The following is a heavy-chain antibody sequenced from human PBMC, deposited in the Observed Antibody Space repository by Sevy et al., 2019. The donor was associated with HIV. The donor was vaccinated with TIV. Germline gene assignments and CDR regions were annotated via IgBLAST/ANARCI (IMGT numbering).Heavy chain of an antibody. D-gene: IGHD5-12*01. Sequence: GGSLRLSCAASGFTFVDYAMHWVRQAPGKGLEWVSGLSRHIRTIGYADSVKGRFTISRDNARNSLYLQMNSLRAEDTAFYYCVKDKVDGDSGYGIFDFWGQGTLVTVSS. CDR3: VKDKVDGDSGYGIFDF. V-gene: IGHV3-9*01. CDR1: GFTFVDYA. CDR2: LSRHIRTI. J-gene: IGHJ4*02.